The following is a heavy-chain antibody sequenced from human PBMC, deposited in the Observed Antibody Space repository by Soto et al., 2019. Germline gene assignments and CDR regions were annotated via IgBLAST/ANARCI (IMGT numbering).Heavy chain of an antibody. CDR3: ATLYYYDSSGYYYGYYYYGMDV. V-gene: IGHV5-10-1*01. CDR1: GYSFTSYW. Sequence: PGESLKISCKGSGYSFTSYWISWVRQMPGKGLEWMGRIDPSDSYTNYSPSFQGHVTISADKSISTAYLQWSSLKASDTAMYYCATLYYYDSSGYYYGYYYYGMDVWGQGTMVTVSS. D-gene: IGHD3-22*01. J-gene: IGHJ6*02. CDR2: IDPSDSYT.